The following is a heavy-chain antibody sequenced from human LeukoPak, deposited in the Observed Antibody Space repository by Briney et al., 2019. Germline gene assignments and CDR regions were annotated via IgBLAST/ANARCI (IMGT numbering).Heavy chain of an antibody. D-gene: IGHD3-22*01. J-gene: IGHJ4*02. CDR2: ISGCGGST. CDR1: GFTFSSYA. Sequence: PGGSLRLSCAASGFTFSSYAMSWVRQAPGKGLEWVSGISGCGGSTYYADFVKGRFTISRDNSKNTLFLQMNSLRAEDTALYCCAKGSYYDNSGYYYFDYWGQGTLVTVPS. V-gene: IGHV3-23*01. CDR3: AKGSYYDNSGYYYFDY.